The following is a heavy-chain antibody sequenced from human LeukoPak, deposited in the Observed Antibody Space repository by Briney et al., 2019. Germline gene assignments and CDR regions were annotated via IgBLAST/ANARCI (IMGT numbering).Heavy chain of an antibody. CDR3: ANWGGGYDPLVLVDY. V-gene: IGHV3-30*18. J-gene: IGHJ4*02. CDR1: GFTFSSYG. CDR2: ISYDGSNK. D-gene: IGHD5-12*01. Sequence: GGSLRLSRAASGFTFSSYGMHWVRQAPGKGLEWVAVISYDGSNKYYADSVKGRFTISRDNSKNALYLQMNSLRAEDTAVYYCANWGGGYDPLVLVDYWGQGTLVTVSS.